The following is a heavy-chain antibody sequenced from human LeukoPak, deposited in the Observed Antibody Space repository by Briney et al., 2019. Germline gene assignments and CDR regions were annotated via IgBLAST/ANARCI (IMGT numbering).Heavy chain of an antibody. D-gene: IGHD3-3*01. CDR2: ISAYNGNT. Sequence: ASVKVSCKASGYTFTSYGISWVRQAPGQGLEWMGWISAYNGNTNYAQKLQGRVTMTTDTSTSTAYMELRSLRSDDTAVYYCASGGYDFWSGPLVDYYMDVWGKGTTVTVSS. V-gene: IGHV1-18*01. CDR1: GYTFTSYG. J-gene: IGHJ6*03. CDR3: ASGGYDFWSGPLVDYYMDV.